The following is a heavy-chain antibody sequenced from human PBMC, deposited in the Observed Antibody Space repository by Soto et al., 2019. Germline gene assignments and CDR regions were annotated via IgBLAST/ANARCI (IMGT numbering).Heavy chain of an antibody. CDR3: ATDLYGDDNYYYFMDV. Sequence: GASVKVSCKVSGYTLTELSMHWVRQAPGKGLEWMGGFDPEDGETIYAQKFQGRVTMTEDTSTDTAYMELSSLRSEDTAVYYCATDLYGDDNYYYFMDVWGKRTTVTVSS. CDR2: FDPEDGET. CDR1: GYTLTELS. V-gene: IGHV1-24*01. D-gene: IGHD4-17*01. J-gene: IGHJ6*03.